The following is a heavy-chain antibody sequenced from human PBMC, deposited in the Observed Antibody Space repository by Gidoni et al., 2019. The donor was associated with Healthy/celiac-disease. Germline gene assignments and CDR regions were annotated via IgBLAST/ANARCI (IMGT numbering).Heavy chain of an antibody. J-gene: IGHJ6*02. CDR2: ISSSSSYI. D-gene: IGHD6-13*01. CDR3: ARDLDSSSTALYYYYYYGMDV. CDR1: GFTFSSYS. V-gene: IGHV3-21*01. Sequence: EVQLVESGGGLVKPGGSLRLSCAASGFTFSSYSMNWVRQAPGKGLEWVSSISSSSSYIYYADSVKGRFTISRDNAKNSLYLQMNSLRAEDTAVYYCARDLDSSSTALYYYYYYGMDVWGQGTTVTVSS.